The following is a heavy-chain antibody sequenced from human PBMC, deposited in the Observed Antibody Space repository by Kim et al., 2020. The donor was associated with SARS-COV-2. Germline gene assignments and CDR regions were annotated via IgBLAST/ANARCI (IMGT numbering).Heavy chain of an antibody. Sequence: GGSLRLSCAASGFTFSSYGMHWVRQAPGKGLEWVAVISYDGSNKYYADSVKGRFTISRDNSKNTLYLQMNSLRAEDTAVYYCAKDLRQWPGVFDYWGQGT. CDR3: AKDLRQWPGVFDY. V-gene: IGHV3-30*18. CDR2: ISYDGSNK. D-gene: IGHD6-19*01. CDR1: GFTFSSYG. J-gene: IGHJ4*02.